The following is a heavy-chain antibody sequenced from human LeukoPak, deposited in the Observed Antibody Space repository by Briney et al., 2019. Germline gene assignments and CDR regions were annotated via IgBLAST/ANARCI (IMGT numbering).Heavy chain of an antibody. V-gene: IGHV3-21*01. CDR2: ISSSSGYI. CDR3: ARGNPVAGTDISY. J-gene: IGHJ4*02. CDR1: GFTFSTYS. Sequence: GGSLRLSCAASGFTFSTYSMNWVRQAPGKGLEWVSSISSSSGYIYYADSVKGRFTISRDNAKNSLYLQMNSLRAEDTAVYYCARGNPVAGTDISYWGQGTLVTVSS. D-gene: IGHD6-19*01.